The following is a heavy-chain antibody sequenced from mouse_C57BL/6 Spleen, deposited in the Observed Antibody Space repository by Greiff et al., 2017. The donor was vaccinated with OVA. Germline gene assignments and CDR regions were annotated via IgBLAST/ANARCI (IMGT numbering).Heavy chain of an antibody. CDR1: GFTFSSYG. CDR3: ARQDTTGYFDV. V-gene: IGHV5-6*02. D-gene: IGHD1-1*01. J-gene: IGHJ1*03. Sequence: DVMLVESGGDLVKPGGSLKLSCAASGFTFSSYGMSWVRQTPDKRLEWVATISSGGSYTYYPDSVKGRFTISRDNAKNTLYLQMSSLKSEDTAMYYCARQDTTGYFDVWGTGTTVTVSS. CDR2: ISSGGSYT.